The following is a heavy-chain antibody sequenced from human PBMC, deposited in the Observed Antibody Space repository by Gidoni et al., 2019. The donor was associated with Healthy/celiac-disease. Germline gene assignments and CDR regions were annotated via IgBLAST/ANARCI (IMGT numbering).Heavy chain of an antibody. Sequence: QLQLQESDPGLVQPSDTLSLTLTVSCGSISSSSYYWGWIRPPPGKGLEWIVSIYYGGITYYNPSLKSRGTISVDTSKNQFPLKLSSVTAAHTAVYYCASNWGWGGWFDPWGQGTLVTVSS. J-gene: IGHJ5*02. CDR1: CGSISSSSYY. CDR3: ASNWGWGGWFDP. V-gene: IGHV4-39*01. CDR2: IYYGGIT. D-gene: IGHD7-27*01.